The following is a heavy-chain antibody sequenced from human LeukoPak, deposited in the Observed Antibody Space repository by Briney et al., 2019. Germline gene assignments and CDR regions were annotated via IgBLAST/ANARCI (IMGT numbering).Heavy chain of an antibody. V-gene: IGHV3-15*01. Sequence: GGSLRLSCAASGFTFSDAWMSWVRQAPGKGLEWVGRIKTKTDGGPIDYPAPVKGRFTISRDDSKNTLYLQMNSLKIEDTAVYYCTTSYYDSSGYTLWGQGTLVTVSS. CDR3: TTSYYDSSGYTL. CDR2: IKTKTDGGPI. D-gene: IGHD3-22*01. CDR1: GFTFSDAW. J-gene: IGHJ4*02.